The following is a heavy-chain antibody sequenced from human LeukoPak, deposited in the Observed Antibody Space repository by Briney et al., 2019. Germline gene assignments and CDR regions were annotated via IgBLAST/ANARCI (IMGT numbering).Heavy chain of an antibody. D-gene: IGHD2/OR15-2a*01. CDR3: ARGGNKEFDY. Sequence: PGGSLRLSCAASGFSVSSNYMSWVRQTPGKGLEWFSVIYSGGNTYYADSVKGRFTISRDNSKNTLHLQMNSPRAEDTAVYYCARGGNKEFDYWGQGALVTVSS. V-gene: IGHV3-53*01. CDR1: GFSVSSNY. CDR2: IYSGGNT. J-gene: IGHJ4*02.